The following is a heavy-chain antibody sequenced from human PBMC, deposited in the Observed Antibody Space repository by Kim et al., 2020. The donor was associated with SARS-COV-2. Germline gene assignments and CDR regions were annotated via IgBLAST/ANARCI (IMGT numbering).Heavy chain of an antibody. V-gene: IGHV3-15*01. J-gene: IGHJ3*02. Sequence: APVKGRFTISRDDSKNTLYLQMNSLKTEDTAVYYCTTDLRITMMLDAFDIWGQGTMVTVSS. D-gene: IGHD3-22*01. CDR3: TTDLRITMMLDAFDI.